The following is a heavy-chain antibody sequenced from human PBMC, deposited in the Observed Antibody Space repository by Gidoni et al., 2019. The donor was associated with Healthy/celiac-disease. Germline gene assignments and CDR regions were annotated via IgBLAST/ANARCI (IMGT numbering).Heavy chain of an antibody. CDR3: ARAASITGTFPYYYYGMDV. J-gene: IGHJ6*02. CDR2: IIPIFGTA. D-gene: IGHD1-20*01. CDR1: GGTFSSYA. V-gene: IGHV1-69*01. Sequence: QVQLVQSGAEVTKPGSSVKVSCKASGGTFSSYAISWVRQAPGQGLEWMGGIIPIFGTANYAQKFQGRVTITADESTSTAYMELSSLRSEDTAVYYCARAASITGTFPYYYYGMDVWGQGTTVTVSS.